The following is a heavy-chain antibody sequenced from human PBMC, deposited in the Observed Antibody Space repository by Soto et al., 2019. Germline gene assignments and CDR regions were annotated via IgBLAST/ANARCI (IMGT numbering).Heavy chain of an antibody. CDR1: GGSISSGGYY. J-gene: IGHJ4*02. CDR2: IYYSGST. Sequence: QVQLQESGPGLVKPSQTLSLTCTVSGGSISSGGYYWSWIRQHPGKGLEWIGYIYYSGSTYYNPSLKSRVTISVDTSKNQFSLKLSSVTAADTAVYYCARGIVVVVAATPYFDYGGQGTLVTVSS. D-gene: IGHD2-15*01. CDR3: ARGIVVVVAATPYFDY. V-gene: IGHV4-31*03.